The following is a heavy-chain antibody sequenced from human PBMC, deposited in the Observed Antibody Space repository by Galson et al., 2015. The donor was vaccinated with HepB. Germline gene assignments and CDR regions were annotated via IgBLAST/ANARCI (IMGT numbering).Heavy chain of an antibody. Sequence: SLRLSCAASGFTFSSYSMNWVRQAPGKGLEWVSSISSSSSYIYYADSVKGRFTISRDNAKNSLYLQMNSLRAEGTAVYYCARFVDHFMDVWGEGTTVTVSS. CDR2: ISSSSSYI. D-gene: IGHD2-15*01. J-gene: IGHJ6*04. CDR1: GFTFSSYS. V-gene: IGHV3-21*01. CDR3: ARFVDHFMDV.